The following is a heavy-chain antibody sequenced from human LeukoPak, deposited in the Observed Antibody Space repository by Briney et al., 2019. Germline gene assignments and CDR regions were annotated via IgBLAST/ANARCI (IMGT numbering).Heavy chain of an antibody. D-gene: IGHD2-15*01. CDR3: ARVDGSCSGGSCPSGNWFDP. V-gene: IGHV4-59*08. Sequence: PSETLSLTCTVSGGYISSYYWSWIRQPPGKGLERIGYIYYSGSTNYNPSLKSRVIISVDTSKNQFSLKLNSVTAADTAVYYCARVDGSCSGGSCPSGNWFDPWGQGTLVTVSS. J-gene: IGHJ5*02. CDR1: GGYISSYY. CDR2: IYYSGST.